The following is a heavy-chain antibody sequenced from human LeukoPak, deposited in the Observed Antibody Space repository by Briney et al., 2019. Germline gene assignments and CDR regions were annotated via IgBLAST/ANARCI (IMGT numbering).Heavy chain of an antibody. V-gene: IGHV1-18*01. CDR2: ISAYNGNT. CDR3: ARSPRSVTVTTYAY. J-gene: IGHJ4*02. CDR1: GYTFTSYG. D-gene: IGHD4-17*01. Sequence: GASVEVSCKASGYTFTSYGISWVRQAPGQGLEWMGWISAYNGNTDYAQKLQGRVTMTTDTSTSTAYMELRSLRSDDTAVYYCARSPRSVTVTTYAYWGQGTLVTVSS.